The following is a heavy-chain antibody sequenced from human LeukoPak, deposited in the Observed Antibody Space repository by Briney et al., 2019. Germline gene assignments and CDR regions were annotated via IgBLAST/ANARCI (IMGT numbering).Heavy chain of an antibody. D-gene: IGHD6-6*01. J-gene: IGHJ6*03. V-gene: IGHV1-18*01. CDR2: ISPYNGNT. CDR3: ATDHLQSSSSSYNYYIDV. Sequence: ASVKVSCKASGYTFTNYDISWVRQAPGQGLEWMGWISPYNGNTNYAQKFQGRVTMTTHTSTSTAYMELRSLRSDDTAVYYCATDHLQSSSSSYNYYIDVWGTGTTVTVSS. CDR1: GYTFTNYD.